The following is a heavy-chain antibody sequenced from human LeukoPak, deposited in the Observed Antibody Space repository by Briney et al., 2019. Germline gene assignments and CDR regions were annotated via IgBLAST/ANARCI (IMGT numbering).Heavy chain of an antibody. V-gene: IGHV3-33*01. D-gene: IGHD3-10*01. J-gene: IGHJ3*02. CDR2: IWFDGSDE. Sequence: GGSLRLSCEASRFSFSSYAMHWVRQAPGKGLEWVAVIWFDGSDEYYADSVRGRFTISRDNSKNTLYLQMNSLRAEDTAVYYCARDKTSYNGSGRYYQDAFDIWGQGTLVTVSS. CDR1: RFSFSSYA. CDR3: ARDKTSYNGSGRYYQDAFDI.